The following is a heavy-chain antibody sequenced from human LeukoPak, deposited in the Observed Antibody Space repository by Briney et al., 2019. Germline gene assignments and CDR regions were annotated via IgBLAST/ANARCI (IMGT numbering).Heavy chain of an antibody. CDR3: ARGRSDY. V-gene: IGHV3-48*02. Sequence: GGSLRLSCAASGFTFSSYSMNWVRQAPGKGLEWVSYISSSSSTIYYADSVKGRFTISRDNAKNPLYLQMNSLRDEDTAVYYCARGRSDYWGQGTLVTVSS. CDR2: ISSSSSTI. CDR1: GFTFSSYS. J-gene: IGHJ4*02. D-gene: IGHD3-3*01.